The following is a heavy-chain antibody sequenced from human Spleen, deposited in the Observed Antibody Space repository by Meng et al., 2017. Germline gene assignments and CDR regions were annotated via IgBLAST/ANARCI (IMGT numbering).Heavy chain of an antibody. CDR3: ARNYYDSSASEPDFDY. Sequence: GGSLRLSCAASGFTFSTYPMHWVRQAPGKGLEWVAVISDDGSNKYYADSVRGRFTISRDNSKNTLYLQMSSLRAEDTAVYYCARNYYDSSASEPDFDYWGQGTLVTVSS. V-gene: IGHV3-30*15. J-gene: IGHJ4*02. CDR1: GFTFSTYP. D-gene: IGHD3-22*01. CDR2: ISDDGSNK.